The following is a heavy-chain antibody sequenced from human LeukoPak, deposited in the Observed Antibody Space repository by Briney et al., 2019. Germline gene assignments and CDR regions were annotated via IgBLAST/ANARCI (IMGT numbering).Heavy chain of an antibody. CDR2: ISASGGST. D-gene: IGHD6-19*01. CDR3: AKGDSSGWFYFDY. J-gene: IGHJ4*02. V-gene: IGHV3-23*01. CDR1: GFTFSSYD. Sequence: GGSPRLSCAASGFTFSSYDMSWVRQAPGKGLEWVSTISASGGSTHYADSVKGRFTISRDNSKNTLYLQMSRLRAEDTAVYYCAKGDSSGWFYFDYWGQGTLVTVSS.